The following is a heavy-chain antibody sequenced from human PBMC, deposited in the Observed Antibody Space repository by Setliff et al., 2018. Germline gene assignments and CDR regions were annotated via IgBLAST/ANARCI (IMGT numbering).Heavy chain of an antibody. V-gene: IGHV4-59*02. CDR1: GGSVSGYY. J-gene: IGHJ4*02. CDR3: AREYYYARSRNFDY. CDR2: IHYAGTT. D-gene: IGHD3-22*01. Sequence: SETLSLTCTVSGGSVSGYYWSWIRQPPGKALEWIGYIHYAGTTFYNPSLKSRVTMSVDTSKNQFSLKVSSVTAADTAVYRCAREYYYARSRNFDYWGQGTLVTVSS.